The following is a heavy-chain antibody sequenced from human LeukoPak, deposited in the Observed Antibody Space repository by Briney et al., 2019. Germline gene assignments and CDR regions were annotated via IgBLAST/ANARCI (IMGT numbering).Heavy chain of an antibody. CDR1: GGSFSGYY. D-gene: IGHD2-2*01. V-gene: IGHV4-34*01. Sequence: ASETLSLTCAVYGGSFSGYYWGWIRQPPGKGLEWIGEINHSGSTNYNPSLKSRVTISVDTSKNQFSLKLSSVTAADTAVYYCARGRYQNWFDPWGQGTLVTVSS. CDR3: ARGRYQNWFDP. CDR2: INHSGST. J-gene: IGHJ5*02.